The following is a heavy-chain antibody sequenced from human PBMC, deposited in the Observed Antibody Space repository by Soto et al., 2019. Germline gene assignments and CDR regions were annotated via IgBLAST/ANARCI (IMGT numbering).Heavy chain of an antibody. CDR2: IIPILGIA. CDR1: GGTFSSYT. J-gene: IGHJ4*02. Sequence: GASVKVSCKASGGTFSSYTISWVRQAPGQGLEWMGRIIPILGIANYAQKFQGRVTITADKSTSTAYMELSSLRSEDTAVYYCAREPDSSGWFDYWGQGTLVTVSS. D-gene: IGHD6-19*01. V-gene: IGHV1-69*04. CDR3: AREPDSSGWFDY.